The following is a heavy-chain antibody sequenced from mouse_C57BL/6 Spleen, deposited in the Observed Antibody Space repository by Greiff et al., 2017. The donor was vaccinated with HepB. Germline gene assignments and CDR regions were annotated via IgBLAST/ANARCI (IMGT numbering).Heavy chain of an antibody. V-gene: IGHV1-64*01. CDR2: IHPNSGST. D-gene: IGHD2-3*01. CDR1: GYTFTSYW. J-gene: IGHJ4*01. Sequence: VQLQQPGAELVKPGASVKLSCKASGYTFTSYWMHWVKQRPGQGLEWIGMIHPNSGSTNYNEKFKSKATLTVDKSSSTAYMQLSSLTSEDSAVYYCARDGRGSHAMDDWGQGTSVTVSS. CDR3: ARDGRGSHAMDD.